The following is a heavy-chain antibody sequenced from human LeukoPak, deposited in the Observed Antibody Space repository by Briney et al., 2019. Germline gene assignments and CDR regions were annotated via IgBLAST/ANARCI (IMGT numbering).Heavy chain of an antibody. Sequence: GRSLRLSCAASGFTFSSYGMHWVRPAPGKVLEWVAGISYDGSNKYYADSVKGRFTISRDNSKNTLYLQMNSLRAEDTAVYYCAGSDIVVVVAATYYYGMDVWGQGTTVTVSS. D-gene: IGHD2-15*01. CDR1: GFTFSSYG. J-gene: IGHJ6*02. CDR2: ISYDGSNK. CDR3: AGSDIVVVVAATYYYGMDV. V-gene: IGHV3-30*03.